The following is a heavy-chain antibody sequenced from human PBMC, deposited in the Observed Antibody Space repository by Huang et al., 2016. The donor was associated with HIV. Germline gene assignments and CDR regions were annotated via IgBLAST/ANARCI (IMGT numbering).Heavy chain of an antibody. J-gene: IGHJ4*02. CDR3: ARRLRYYYGSGRTSGYFDY. CDR2: KKQDGSEK. V-gene: IGHV3-7*01. Sequence: EVQLVESGGGLVQPGGSLRLSCTASGFPFRRYWMSWVRQAAGKGLEWVAKKKQDGSEKDYVDSVKGRFSIARDNAKNSLYLQMNSLRAEDTAVYYCARRLRYYYGSGRTSGYFDYWGQGTLVTVSS. CDR1: GFPFRRYW. D-gene: IGHD3-10*01.